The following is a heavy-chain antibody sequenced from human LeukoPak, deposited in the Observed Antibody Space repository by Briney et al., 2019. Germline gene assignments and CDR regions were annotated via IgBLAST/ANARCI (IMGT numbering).Heavy chain of an antibody. CDR1: GFTFSSYA. CDR2: ISYDGSNE. V-gene: IGHV3-30*01. D-gene: IGHD2-2*01. CDR3: ARVPEGYCSSTSCPYYFDY. J-gene: IGHJ4*02. Sequence: GRSLRLSCAASGFTFSSYAMHWVRQVPGKGLEWVAVISYDGSNEYYADSVKGRFTISRDNSKSTLYLQMNSLRAEDTAVYSCARVPEGYCSSTSCPYYFDYWGQGTLVTVSS.